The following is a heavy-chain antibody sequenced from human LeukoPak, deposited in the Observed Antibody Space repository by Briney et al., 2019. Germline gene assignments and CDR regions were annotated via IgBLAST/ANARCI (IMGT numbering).Heavy chain of an antibody. V-gene: IGHV6-1*01. CDR1: GDSVSSNSAA. Sequence: SQTLSLTCAISGDSVSSNSAAWNWIRQSPSRGLEWLGRTYYRSKWYNDYAVSVKSRITISPDTSKNQFSLQLNSVTPEDTAVYYCAREVDIVVVTAVNFDCWGQETLVTVSS. D-gene: IGHD2-21*02. CDR2: TYYRSKWYN. CDR3: AREVDIVVVTAVNFDC. J-gene: IGHJ4*02.